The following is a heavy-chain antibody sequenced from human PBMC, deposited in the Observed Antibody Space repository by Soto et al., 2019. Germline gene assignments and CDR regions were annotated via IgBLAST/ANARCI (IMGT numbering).Heavy chain of an antibody. J-gene: IGHJ3*02. D-gene: IGHD6-19*01. V-gene: IGHV3-64D*06. CDR1: GFTFSSYA. CDR3: VKALQMTIIVAGMEDFEI. Sequence: GWSLRLSCSASGFTFSSYAMHWVRQAPGKGLEYVSAITSNGDTTYYADSVKGRFTVSRDNSKNTLYLRMSSLSAEDTAICYCVKALQMTIIVAGMEDFEICGQGTLVTVSS. CDR2: ITSNGDTT.